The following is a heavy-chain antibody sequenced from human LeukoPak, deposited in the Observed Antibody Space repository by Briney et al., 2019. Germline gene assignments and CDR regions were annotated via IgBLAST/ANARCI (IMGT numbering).Heavy chain of an antibody. V-gene: IGHV3-23*01. CDR3: AKRWYSSSGHYYYYMDV. D-gene: IGHD6-6*01. Sequence: GSLRLSCAASGFTFSSYAMSWVRQAPGKGLEWVSAISGSGGSTYYADSVKGRFTISRDNSKNTLYLQMNSLRAEDTAVYYCAKRWYSSSGHYYYYMDVWGKGTTVTVSS. CDR1: GFTFSSYA. CDR2: ISGSGGST. J-gene: IGHJ6*03.